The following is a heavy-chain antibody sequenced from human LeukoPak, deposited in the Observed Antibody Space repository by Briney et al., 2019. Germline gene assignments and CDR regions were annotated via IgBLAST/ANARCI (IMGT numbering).Heavy chain of an antibody. D-gene: IGHD2-21*02. CDR3: ARVVVTATVAFDI. V-gene: IGHV1-2*02. CDR2: INPNSGGT. CDR1: GYTFTGYY. Sequence: ASVKVSCKASGYTFTGYYMHWVRQAPGQGLEWMGWINPNSGGTNYAQKFQGRVTMTRDTSISTAYMELSRLRSDDTAVYYCARVVVTATVAFDIWGQGTTVTVSS. J-gene: IGHJ3*02.